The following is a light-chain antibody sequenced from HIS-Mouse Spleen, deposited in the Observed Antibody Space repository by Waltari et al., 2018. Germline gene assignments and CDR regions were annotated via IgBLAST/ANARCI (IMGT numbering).Light chain of an antibody. J-gene: IGLJ2*01. V-gene: IGLV3-10*01. Sequence: SYELTQPPSVSVSPGQTARITCSGDALPKKYAYWYQQKSGQAPVLGIYEDSNRPSGIAERFSGSSSGTMATLTISGAQVEDEADYYCYSTDSSGNHRVFGGGTKLTVL. CDR3: YSTDSSGNHRV. CDR1: ALPKKY. CDR2: EDS.